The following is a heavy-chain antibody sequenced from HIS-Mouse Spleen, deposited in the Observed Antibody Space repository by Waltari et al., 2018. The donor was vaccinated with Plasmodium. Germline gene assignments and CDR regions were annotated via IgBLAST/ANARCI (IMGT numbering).Heavy chain of an antibody. CDR1: GYTFTGYY. J-gene: IGHJ1*01. CDR2: INTNSGGT. Sequence: QVQLVQSGAEVKKPGASVKVSCKASGYTFTGYYMHWVRQAPGQGLEWRGGINTNSGGTNYAQKFQGRVTMTRDTSISTAYMELSRLRSDDTAVYYCARVLGYKAAAGTFVEYFQHWGQGTLVTVSS. CDR3: ARVLGYKAAAGTFVEYFQH. V-gene: IGHV1-2*02. D-gene: IGHD6-13*01.